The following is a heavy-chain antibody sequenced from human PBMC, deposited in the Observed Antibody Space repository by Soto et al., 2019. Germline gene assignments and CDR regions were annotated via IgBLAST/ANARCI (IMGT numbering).Heavy chain of an antibody. Sequence: QVQLVQSGAEVKKPGSSVKFSCKASGGTFSSYTVSWVRQAPGQGREWMGRIIPILGIANYAQKFQGRVTITADKYTSTAYMELSSLRSEDTAVYYCARDLGSGRYIHRYWGQGPLVTVSS. CDR2: IIPILGIA. J-gene: IGHJ4*02. V-gene: IGHV1-69*08. CDR3: ARDLGSGRYIHRY. CDR1: GGTFSSYT. D-gene: IGHD1-26*01.